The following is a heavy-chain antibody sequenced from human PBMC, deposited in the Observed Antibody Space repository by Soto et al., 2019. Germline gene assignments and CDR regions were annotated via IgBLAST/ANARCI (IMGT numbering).Heavy chain of an antibody. J-gene: IGHJ5*02. V-gene: IGHV1-69*06. Sequence: VASVKVSCKASGGTFSSYAISWVRQAPGQGLEWMGGIIPIFGTANYAQKFQGRVTITADKSTSTAYMELSSLRSEDTAVYYCARGGGAAAGLGSLGFDPWGQGTLVTVSS. D-gene: IGHD6-13*01. CDR2: IIPIFGTA. CDR3: ARGGGAAAGLGSLGFDP. CDR1: GGTFSSYA.